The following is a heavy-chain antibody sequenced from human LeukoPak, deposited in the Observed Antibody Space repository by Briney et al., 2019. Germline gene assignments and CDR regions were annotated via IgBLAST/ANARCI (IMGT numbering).Heavy chain of an antibody. CDR2: TYYRSKWYN. Sequence: SQTLSLTCAISGDSVSSNSAAWNWIRQSPSRGLEWLGRTYYRSKWYNDYAVSVKSRITINPDTSKNQFSLQLNSVTPEDTAVYCCARDPDGYSSGWYYFDYWGQGTLVTVSS. D-gene: IGHD6-19*01. V-gene: IGHV6-1*01. J-gene: IGHJ4*02. CDR1: GDSVSSNSAA. CDR3: ARDPDGYSSGWYYFDY.